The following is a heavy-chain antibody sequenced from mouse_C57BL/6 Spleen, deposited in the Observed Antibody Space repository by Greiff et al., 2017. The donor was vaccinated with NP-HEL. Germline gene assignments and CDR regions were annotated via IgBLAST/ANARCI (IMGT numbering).Heavy chain of an antibody. CDR2: INPNYGTT. V-gene: IGHV1-39*01. CDR3: ARGDDYDGRAWFAY. J-gene: IGHJ3*01. D-gene: IGHD2-4*01. Sequence: EVQLQQSGPELVKPGASVKISCKASGYSFTDYYMNWVKQSHGKSLEWIGVINPNYGTTSYNQKFKGKATLTVDQSSSTAYMQLNSLTSEDSAVYDCARGDDYDGRAWFAYWGQGTLVTVAA. CDR1: GYSFTDYY.